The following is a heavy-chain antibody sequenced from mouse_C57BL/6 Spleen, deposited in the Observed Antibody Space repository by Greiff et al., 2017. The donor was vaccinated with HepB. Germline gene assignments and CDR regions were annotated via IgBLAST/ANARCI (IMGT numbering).Heavy chain of an antibody. CDR3: TIDLGRSPWCAY. CDR1: GFTFSSYA. D-gene: IGHD4-1*01. V-gene: IGHV5-9-1*02. J-gene: IGHJ3*01. Sequence: EVKLVESGEGLVKPGGSLKLSCAASGFTFSSYAMSWVRQTPEKRLEWVAYISSGGDYIYYADTVKGRFTISRDNARNTLYLQMSSLKSEDTAMYYCTIDLGRSPWCAYWGQGTLVTVSA. CDR2: ISSGGDYI.